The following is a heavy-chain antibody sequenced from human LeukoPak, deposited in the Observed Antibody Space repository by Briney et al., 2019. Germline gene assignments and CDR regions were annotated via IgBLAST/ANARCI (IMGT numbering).Heavy chain of an antibody. Sequence: ASVTVSCKASVYTFTIYDINWVRQATGQGLEWMGWVNPNSGNTGYAQKFQGRVTITRNTSISTAYMELSSLRSEDTAVYYCARANYYYDSSGYYYYYYYMDVWGKGTTVTVSS. CDR2: VNPNSGNT. D-gene: IGHD3-22*01. V-gene: IGHV1-8*03. CDR1: VYTFTIYD. CDR3: ARANYYYDSSGYYYYYYYMDV. J-gene: IGHJ6*03.